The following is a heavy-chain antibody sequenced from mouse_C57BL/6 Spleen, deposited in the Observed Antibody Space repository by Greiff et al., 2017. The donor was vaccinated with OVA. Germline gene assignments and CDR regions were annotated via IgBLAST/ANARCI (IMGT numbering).Heavy chain of an antibody. CDR2: ISSGSSTI. J-gene: IGHJ2*01. V-gene: IGHV5-17*01. CDR3: ARRKGGDYDYDLYYFDY. CDR1: GFTFSDYG. Sequence: EVQLVESGGGLVKPGGSLKLSCAASGFTFSDYGMHWVRQAPEKGLEWVAYISSGSSTIYYADTVKGRFTISRDNAKNTLFLQMTSLRSEDTAMYYCARRKGGDYDYDLYYFDYWGQGTTLTVSS. D-gene: IGHD2-4*01.